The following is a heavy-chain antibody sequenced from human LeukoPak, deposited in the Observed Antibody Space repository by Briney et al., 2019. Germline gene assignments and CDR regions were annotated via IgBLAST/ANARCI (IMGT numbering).Heavy chain of an antibody. CDR1: GYTFTGYY. D-gene: IGHD3-10*01. J-gene: IGHJ5*02. CDR3: ARVETTMVREGP. CDR2: INPNSGGT. Sequence: ASVKVSCKASGYTFTGYYMHWVRKAPGQGLEWVGWINPNSGGTNYAQKFQGRVTMTRDTSISTAYMELSRLRSDDTAVYYCARVETTMVREGPWGQGILVTVSS. V-gene: IGHV1-2*02.